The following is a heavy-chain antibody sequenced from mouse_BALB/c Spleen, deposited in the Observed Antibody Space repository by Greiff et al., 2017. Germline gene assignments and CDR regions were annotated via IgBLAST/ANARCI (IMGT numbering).Heavy chain of an antibody. Sequence: VQLQQSGAELVKPGASVKLSCTASGFNIKDTYMHWVKQRPEQGLEWIGRIDPANGNTKYDPKFQGKATITADTSSNTAYLQLSSLTSEDTAVYYGARSPRYFDVWGAGTTVTVSS. J-gene: IGHJ1*01. CDR3: ARSPRYFDV. CDR2: IDPANGNT. CDR1: GFNIKDTY. V-gene: IGHV14-3*02.